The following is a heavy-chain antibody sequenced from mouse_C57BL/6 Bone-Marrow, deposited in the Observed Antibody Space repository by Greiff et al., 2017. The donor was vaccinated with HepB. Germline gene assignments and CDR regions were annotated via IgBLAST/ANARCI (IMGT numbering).Heavy chain of an antibody. CDR3: ARIGYGGGIYYYAMDS. Sequence: DVQLVESGPVLVKPGPSVKISCKASGFTFTDYYMHWVKQSHGKSLEWIGLVYPYNGGTSYNQKFKGKATLTVDTSSSTAYMELNSLTSEDSAVYYCARIGYGGGIYYYAMDSWGQGTSVTVSS. CDR1: GFTFTDYY. V-gene: IGHV1-36*01. CDR2: VYPYNGGT. D-gene: IGHD2-2*01. J-gene: IGHJ4*01.